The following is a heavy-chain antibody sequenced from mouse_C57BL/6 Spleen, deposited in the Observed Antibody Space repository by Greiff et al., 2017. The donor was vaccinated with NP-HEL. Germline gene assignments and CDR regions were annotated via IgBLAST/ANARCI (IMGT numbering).Heavy chain of an antibody. CDR1: GYTFTSYW. D-gene: IGHD1-1*01. CDR3: ARNDYGSSHYFGY. Sequence: VQLQQPGAELVKPGASVKLSCKASGYTFTSYWMHWVKQRPGQGLEWIGMIHPNSGSTNYNEKFKSKATLTVDKSSSTAYMQLSSLTSEDSAVYYCARNDYGSSHYFGYWGQGTTLTVST. J-gene: IGHJ2*01. CDR2: IHPNSGST. V-gene: IGHV1-64*01.